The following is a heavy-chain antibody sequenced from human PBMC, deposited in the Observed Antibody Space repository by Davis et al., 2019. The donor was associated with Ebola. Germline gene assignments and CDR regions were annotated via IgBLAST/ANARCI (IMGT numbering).Heavy chain of an antibody. V-gene: IGHV4-34*01. CDR3: ARGLGIGAWFDP. J-gene: IGHJ5*02. D-gene: IGHD6-25*01. CDR1: PGSFSVYY. CDR2: INHIGST. Sequence: SETLSLTCAVYPGSFSVYYCSWLRPPPGTGLDWIGEINHIGSTNYNPSLKSRVTISVDTSKNQFSLKLSSVTAADTAVYYCARGLGIGAWFDPWGQGTLVTVSS.